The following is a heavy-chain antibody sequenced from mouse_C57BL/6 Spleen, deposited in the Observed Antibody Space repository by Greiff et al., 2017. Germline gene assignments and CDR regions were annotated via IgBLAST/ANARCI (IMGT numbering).Heavy chain of an antibody. J-gene: IGHJ4*01. CDR2: IRNKANGYTT. Sequence: EVQRVESGGGLVQPGGFTFTDYYMSWVRQPPGKALEWLGFIRNKANGYTTEYSASVKGRFTISRDNSQSILYLQMNALRAEDSATYDCARYDYYYAMDYWGQGTSVTVSS. CDR3: ARYDYYYAMDY. CDR1: FTFTDYY. V-gene: IGHV7-3*01.